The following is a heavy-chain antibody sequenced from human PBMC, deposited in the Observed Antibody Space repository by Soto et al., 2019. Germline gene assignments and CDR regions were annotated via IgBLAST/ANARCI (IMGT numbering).Heavy chain of an antibody. D-gene: IGHD5-12*01. CDR1: GFTFSSYW. CDR2: INSDGSST. V-gene: IGHV3-74*01. J-gene: IGHJ5*02. Sequence: EVQLVESGGGLVQPGGSLRLSCAASGFTFSSYWMSWVRQAPGKGLVWVSRINSDGSSTSYADSVKGRLTISRDNAKNTLYVQMNSLRAEDTAVYYCARESGYGTFFDHWGQGTLVTVSS. CDR3: ARESGYGTFFDH.